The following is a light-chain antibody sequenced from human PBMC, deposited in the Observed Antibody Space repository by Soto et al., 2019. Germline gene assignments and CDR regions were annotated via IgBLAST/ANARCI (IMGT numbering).Light chain of an antibody. CDR1: QSVTSSY. J-gene: IGKJ5*01. V-gene: IGKV3D-20*02. CDR2: GAS. CDR3: QQRSNWPKT. Sequence: GLKQSPGTLSLSPGERATLSCRASQSVTSSYLTWYQQKPGQAPRLLIYGASTRAAGIPDRFSGSGSGTDFTLTISSLEPEDFAVYYCQQRSNWPKTFGQVTLLAIK.